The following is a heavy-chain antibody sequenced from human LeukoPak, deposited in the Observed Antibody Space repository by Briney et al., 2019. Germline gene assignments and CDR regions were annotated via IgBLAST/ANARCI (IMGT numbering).Heavy chain of an antibody. Sequence: SETLSLTCTVSGGSISSSSYYWGWIRQPPGKGLEWIGSIYYSGSTYYNPSLKSRVTISVDTSKNQFSLKLSSVTAADTAVYYCANSRQLVIHYWGQGTLVTGSS. CDR1: GGSISSSSYY. V-gene: IGHV4-39*01. CDR2: IYYSGST. D-gene: IGHD6-13*01. CDR3: ANSRQLVIHY. J-gene: IGHJ4*02.